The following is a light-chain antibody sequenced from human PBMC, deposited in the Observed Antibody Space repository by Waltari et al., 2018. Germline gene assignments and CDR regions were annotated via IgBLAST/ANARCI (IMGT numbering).Light chain of an antibody. V-gene: IGLV3-9*01. Sequence: SYALTQPLSVSVALGQTATLSCGGSYIGTRRVPWYQQRPGQAPVLVIYRDSKRPSGIPERFSGSNSGNTATLTISRAQAGDEADYYCQVWDSSAEVFGGGTKLTVL. CDR1: YIGTRR. CDR3: QVWDSSAEV. J-gene: IGLJ2*01. CDR2: RDS.